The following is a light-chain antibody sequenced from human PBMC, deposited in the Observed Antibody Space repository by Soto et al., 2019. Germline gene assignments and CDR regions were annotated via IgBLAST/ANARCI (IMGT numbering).Light chain of an antibody. V-gene: IGKV2-24*01. CDR3: QQYDNLPNT. CDR2: KIF. Sequence: DVVMTQTPLSSPVTLGQPASISCRSSQSLLHGNGNTYLSWLQQRPGQPPRLLIYKIFNRLSGVPDRFSGSGAGTDFTLKISRVEAEDIATYYCQQYDNLPNTFGGGTKVDIK. CDR1: QSLLHGNGNTY. J-gene: IGKJ4*01.